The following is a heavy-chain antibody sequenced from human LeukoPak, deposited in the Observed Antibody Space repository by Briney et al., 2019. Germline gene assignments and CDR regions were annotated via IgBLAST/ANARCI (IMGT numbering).Heavy chain of an antibody. D-gene: IGHD5-18*01. CDR2: IWYDGSNK. CDR3: ARGRCTAMVTCAFDI. CDR1: GFTFSSYG. Sequence: GGSLRLSCAASGFTFSSYGMHWVRQAPGKGLEWVAVIWYDGSNKYYADSVKGRFTISRDNSKNTLYLQMNSLRAEDTAVYYCARGRCTAMVTCAFDIWGQGTMVTVSS. J-gene: IGHJ3*02. V-gene: IGHV3-33*08.